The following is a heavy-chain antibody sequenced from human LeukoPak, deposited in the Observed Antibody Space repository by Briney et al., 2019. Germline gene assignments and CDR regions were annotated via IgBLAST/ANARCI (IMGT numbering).Heavy chain of an antibody. V-gene: IGHV4-39*01. CDR3: ATRYDSSGYLDAFDI. J-gene: IGHJ3*02. Sequence: SDTLSLTCTVSGGSISSTSYYWGWIRQPPGRGLEWIGSIYYSGSTYYNPSLKSRVTISVDTSKNQFSLKLSSVTAADTAVYYCATRYDSSGYLDAFDIWGQGTMVTVSS. D-gene: IGHD3-22*01. CDR2: IYYSGST. CDR1: GGSISSTSYY.